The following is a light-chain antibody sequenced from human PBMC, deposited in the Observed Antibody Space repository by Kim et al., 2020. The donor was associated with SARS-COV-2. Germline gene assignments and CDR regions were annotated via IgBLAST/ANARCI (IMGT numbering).Light chain of an antibody. Sequence: EIVLTQSPGTLSLSPGGRATLFCRASQSVSSNYLAWYQQKPGQAPRLLIYGASKRATGIPDRFSGSGSGTDFILTNSRLEPEDFAVYYCQQYSSSPTFGQGTNVDIK. CDR3: QQYSSSPT. CDR2: GAS. CDR1: QSVSSNY. J-gene: IGKJ1*01. V-gene: IGKV3-20*01.